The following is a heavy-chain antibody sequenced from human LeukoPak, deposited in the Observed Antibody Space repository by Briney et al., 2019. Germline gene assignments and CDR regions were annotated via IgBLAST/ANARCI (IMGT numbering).Heavy chain of an antibody. D-gene: IGHD5-18*01. V-gene: IGHV1-69*05. J-gene: IGHJ4*02. Sequence: SVKVSCKASGGTFSSYAISWVRQAPGQGLEWMGRIIPIFGTANYAQKFQGRVTITTDESTSTAYMELSSLRSVDTAVYYCARAGGYSYGSFDYWGQGTLVTVSS. CDR2: IIPIFGTA. CDR3: ARAGGYSYGSFDY. CDR1: GGTFSSYA.